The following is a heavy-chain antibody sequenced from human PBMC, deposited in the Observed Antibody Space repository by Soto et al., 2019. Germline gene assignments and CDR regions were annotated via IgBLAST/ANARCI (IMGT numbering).Heavy chain of an antibody. V-gene: IGHV1-58*02. Sequence: QMQLVQSGPEVKKPGTSVKVSCKASGFTFTSSAMQWVRQARGQRLEWIGWIVVGSGNTNYAQKFQERVTITRDMSTSTAYMELSRLRSEDTAVYYCAADDSSGYYNYYYGMDVWGQGTTVTVSS. CDR1: GFTFTSSA. J-gene: IGHJ6*02. CDR3: AADDSSGYYNYYYGMDV. CDR2: IVVGSGNT. D-gene: IGHD3-22*01.